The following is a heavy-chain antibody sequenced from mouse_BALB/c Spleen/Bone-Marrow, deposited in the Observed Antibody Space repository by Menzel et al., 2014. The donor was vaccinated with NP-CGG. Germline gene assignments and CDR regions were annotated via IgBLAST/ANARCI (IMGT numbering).Heavy chain of an antibody. V-gene: IGHV7-1*02. J-gene: IGHJ1*01. CDR1: GFTFSDFY. CDR3: ARDYYGSSYWYFDV. Sequence: EVQGVESGGGLVQPGGSLRLSCATSGFTFSDFYMEWVRQPPGKRLEWIAASRNKANDYTTEYSASVKGRFIVSRDTSQSILYLQMNALRAEDTAIYYCARDYYGSSYWYFDVWGAGTTVTVSS. D-gene: IGHD1-1*01. CDR2: SRNKANDYTT.